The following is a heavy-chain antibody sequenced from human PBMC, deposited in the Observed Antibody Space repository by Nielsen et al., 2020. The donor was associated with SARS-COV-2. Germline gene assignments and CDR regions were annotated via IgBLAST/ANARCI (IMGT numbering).Heavy chain of an antibody. CDR2: ISFDENK. J-gene: IGHJ4*02. CDR3: ARETIDYSSSFVDY. Sequence: GGSLRLSCAASGFTFSSHAMPWVRQAPGKGLEWLAIISFDENKHYADSVKGRFTISRDNSKDTLYLQMDSLRPEDTAVYFCARETIDYSSSFVDYWGQGTLVTVSP. D-gene: IGHD4-11*01. V-gene: IGHV3-30*04. CDR1: GFTFSSHA.